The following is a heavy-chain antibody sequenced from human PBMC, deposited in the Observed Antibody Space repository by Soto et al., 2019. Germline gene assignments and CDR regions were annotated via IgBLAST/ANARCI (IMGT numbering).Heavy chain of an antibody. J-gene: IGHJ4*02. CDR3: AGRGGVVPTDY. V-gene: IGHV4-34*01. CDR1: GGSFSGYY. CDR2: INHSGST. Sequence: SETLSLTCAVYGGSFSGYYWSWIRQPPGKGLEWIGEINHSGSTNYNPSLKSRVTISVDTSKNQFSLKLSSVTAADTAVYCCAGRGGVVPTDYWGQGTLVTVSS. D-gene: IGHD3-3*01.